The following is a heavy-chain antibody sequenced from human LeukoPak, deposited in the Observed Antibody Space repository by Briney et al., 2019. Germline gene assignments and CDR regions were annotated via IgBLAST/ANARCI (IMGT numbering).Heavy chain of an antibody. CDR1: GFTFSSYA. CDR3: AKRRSSSFPYDY. J-gene: IGHJ4*02. CDR2: ISGSGGST. D-gene: IGHD6-6*01. V-gene: IGHV3-23*01. Sequence: GGSLRLFCAASGFTFSSYAMSWVRQAPGKGLEWVSAISGSGGSTYYADSVKGRFTISRDNSKNTLYLQMNRLRAEDTAVYYCAKRRSSSFPYDYWGQGTLVTVSS.